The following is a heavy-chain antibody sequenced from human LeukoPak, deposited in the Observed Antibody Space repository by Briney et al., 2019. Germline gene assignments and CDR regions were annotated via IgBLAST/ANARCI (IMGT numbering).Heavy chain of an antibody. CDR3: ARGPQLLWFGELLSHQHYYSGMDV. CDR2: MNPNSGNT. Sequence: ASVKVSCKASGYTFTSYDINWVRQATGQGLEWMGWMNPNSGNTGYAQKFQGRVTMTRNTSISTAYMELSSLRSEDTAVYYCARGPQLLWFGELLSHQHYYSGMDVWGQGTTVTVSS. CDR1: GYTFTSYD. V-gene: IGHV1-8*01. J-gene: IGHJ6*02. D-gene: IGHD3-10*01.